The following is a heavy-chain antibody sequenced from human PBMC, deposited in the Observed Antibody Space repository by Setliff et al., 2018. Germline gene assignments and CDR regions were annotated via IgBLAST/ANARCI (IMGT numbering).Heavy chain of an antibody. CDR3: ASLRLRYDAFDI. D-gene: IGHD4-17*01. Sequence: ASVKVSCKASGYTFISYDISWVRQAPGQGLEWMGWISIDDDKTKYAQKFQGRVTMTADTSTSTAYMELRSLRSDDTAIYYCASLRLRYDAFDIWGQGTMVTVSS. CDR1: GYTFISYD. J-gene: IGHJ3*02. CDR2: ISIDDDKT. V-gene: IGHV1-18*01.